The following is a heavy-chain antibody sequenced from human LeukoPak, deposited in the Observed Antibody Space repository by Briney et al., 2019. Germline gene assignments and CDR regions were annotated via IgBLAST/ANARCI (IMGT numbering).Heavy chain of an antibody. V-gene: IGHV3-9*01. CDR3: TKGYCISTSCFTDY. CDR2: ISWNSGNI. D-gene: IGHD2-2*02. J-gene: IGHJ4*02. Sequence: PGRSLRLSCAASRSTFDDYAMHWVRQAPGKGLEWVSGISWNSGNIGYADSVKGRFTISRDNAKNSLYLQMNSLRAEDTALYYCTKGYCISTSCFTDYWGQGTLVIVSS. CDR1: RSTFDDYA.